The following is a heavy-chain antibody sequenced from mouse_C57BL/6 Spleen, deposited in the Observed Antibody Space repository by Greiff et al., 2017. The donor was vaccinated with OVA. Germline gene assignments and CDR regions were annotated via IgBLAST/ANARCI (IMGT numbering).Heavy chain of an antibody. V-gene: IGHV5-16*01. CDR1: GFTFSDYY. CDR2: INYDGSST. J-gene: IGHJ2*01. D-gene: IGHD1-1*01. CDR3: ARERFHYFDY. Sequence: EVQLQESEGGLVQPGSSMKLSCTASGFTFSDYYMAWVRQVPEKGLEWVANINYDGSSTYYLDSLKSRFIISRDNAKNILYLQMSSLKSEDTATYYCARERFHYFDYWGQGTTLTVSS.